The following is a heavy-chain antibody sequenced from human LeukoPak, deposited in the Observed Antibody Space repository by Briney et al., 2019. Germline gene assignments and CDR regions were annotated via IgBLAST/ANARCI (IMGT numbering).Heavy chain of an antibody. J-gene: IGHJ4*02. CDR1: GFTFSSYG. D-gene: IGHD3-22*01. Sequence: GGSLRLSCAASGFTFSSYGMHWVRQAPGKGLEWVAVIWYDGSNKYYADSVKGRLTISRDNSKNTLYLQMNSLRAEDTAVYYCARDFYDSSGYYPYYFDYWGQGTLVTVSS. CDR3: ARDFYDSSGYYPYYFDY. V-gene: IGHV3-33*01. CDR2: IWYDGSNK.